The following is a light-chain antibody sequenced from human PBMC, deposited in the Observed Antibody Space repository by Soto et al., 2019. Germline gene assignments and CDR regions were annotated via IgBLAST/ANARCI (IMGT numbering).Light chain of an antibody. J-gene: IGKJ4*01. CDR3: QQYDNWPIT. CDR1: QSVRDN. V-gene: IGKV3-15*01. CDR2: GAS. Sequence: ETAMTQSPATLSVSPGERATLSCRASQSVRDNLAWYQQRPGQPPRLLIYGASIRATDIPARISGSEFGTEFTLTISSLQSEDFGVYYCQQYDNWPITFGGGTKVEIK.